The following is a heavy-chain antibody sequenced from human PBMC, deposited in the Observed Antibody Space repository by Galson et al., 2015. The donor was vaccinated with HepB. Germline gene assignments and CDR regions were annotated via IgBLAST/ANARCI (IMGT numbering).Heavy chain of an antibody. V-gene: IGHV1-8*01. CDR1: GYTFTSYD. J-gene: IGHJ6*03. CDR2: MNPNSGNT. Sequence: SVKVSCKASGYTFTSYDINWVRQATGQGLEWMGWMNPNSGNTGYAQKFQGRVAMTRNTSISTAYMELSSLRSEDTAVYHCARVYYDFLYHYMDVWGKGTTVTVSS. CDR3: ARVYYDFLYHYMDV. D-gene: IGHD3-3*01.